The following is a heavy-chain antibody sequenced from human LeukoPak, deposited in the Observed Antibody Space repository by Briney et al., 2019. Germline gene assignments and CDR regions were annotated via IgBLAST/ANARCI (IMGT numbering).Heavy chain of an antibody. CDR1: GFTFSSYA. D-gene: IGHD4-17*01. V-gene: IGHV3-30*04. J-gene: IGHJ4*02. CDR3: ARDPYGDYGDCFDY. Sequence: GGSLRLSCAASGFTFSSYAMHWVRQAPGKRLEWVAVISYDGSNEYYAGSVKGRFTISRDNAKNSLYLQMNSLRAEDTAVYYCARDPYGDYGDCFDYWGQGTLVTVSS. CDR2: ISYDGSNE.